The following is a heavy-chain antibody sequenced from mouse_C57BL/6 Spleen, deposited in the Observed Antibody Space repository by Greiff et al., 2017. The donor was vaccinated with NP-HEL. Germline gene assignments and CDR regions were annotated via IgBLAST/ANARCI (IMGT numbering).Heavy chain of an antibody. CDR3: ARDHNYDGPFDY. V-gene: IGHV5-4*01. CDR1: GFTFSSYA. CDR2: ISDGGSYT. J-gene: IGHJ2*01. Sequence: DVMLVESGGGLVKPGGSLKLSCAASGFTFSSYAMSWVRQTPEKRLEWVATISDGGSYTYYPDNVKGRFTISRDNAKNNLYLQMSHLKSEDTAMYYCARDHNYDGPFDYWGQGTTLTVSS. D-gene: IGHD2-3*01.